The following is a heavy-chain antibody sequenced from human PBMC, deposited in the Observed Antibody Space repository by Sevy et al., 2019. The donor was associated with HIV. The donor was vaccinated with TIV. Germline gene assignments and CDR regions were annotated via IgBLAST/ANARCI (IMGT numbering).Heavy chain of an antibody. D-gene: IGHD1-20*01. CDR2: IIPIFGTA. Sequence: ASVKVSCKASGGTFSSYAISWVRQAPGQGLEWMGGIIPIFGTANYAQKFQGRVTITADESTSTAYMELSSLRSEDTAEYYCARGGARQITGTGMDVWGQGTTVTVSS. CDR1: GGTFSSYA. J-gene: IGHJ6*02. V-gene: IGHV1-69*13. CDR3: ARGGARQITGTGMDV.